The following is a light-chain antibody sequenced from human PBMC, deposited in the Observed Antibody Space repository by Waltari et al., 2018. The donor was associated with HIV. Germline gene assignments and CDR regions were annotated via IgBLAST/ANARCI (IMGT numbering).Light chain of an antibody. Sequence: QSALTQPASVSGSPGQSITISCTGTSSDIGNYNLVSWYQQHPGKAPKLIIYEGIKRPSGVSNRISGSKSANTASLTISGLQAEDEADYFCSSYGGSSNWLFGGGTKLTVL. CDR3: SSYGGSSNWL. CDR2: EGI. J-gene: IGLJ2*01. V-gene: IGLV2-23*01. CDR1: SSDIGNYNL.